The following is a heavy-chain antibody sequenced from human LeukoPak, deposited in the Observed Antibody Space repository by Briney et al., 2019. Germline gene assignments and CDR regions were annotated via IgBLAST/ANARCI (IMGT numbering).Heavy chain of an antibody. D-gene: IGHD3-10*01. V-gene: IGHV7-4-1*02. CDR1: GYTFTSYA. CDR2: INTNTGNP. CDR3: AREDLWFGEFLDAFDI. Sequence: ASVKVSCKASGYTFTSYAMNWVRQAPGQGLEWIGWINTNTGNPTYAQGFTGRFVFSLDTSVSTAYLQISSLKAEDTAVYYCAREDLWFGEFLDAFDIWGQGTMVTVSS. J-gene: IGHJ3*02.